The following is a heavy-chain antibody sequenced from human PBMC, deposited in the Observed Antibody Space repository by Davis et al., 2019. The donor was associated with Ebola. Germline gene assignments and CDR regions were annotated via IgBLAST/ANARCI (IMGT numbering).Heavy chain of an antibody. V-gene: IGHV1-18*01. Sequence: AASVKVSCKASGYTFTRNGISWVRQAPGQGLEWMGWISAYNGNTNYAQKLQGRVTMTTDTSTSTAYMELRSLRSDDTAVYYCARAEYNWNYFAYWGQGTLVTVSS. CDR3: ARAEYNWNYFAY. CDR2: ISAYNGNT. J-gene: IGHJ4*02. CDR1: GYTFTRNG. D-gene: IGHD1-20*01.